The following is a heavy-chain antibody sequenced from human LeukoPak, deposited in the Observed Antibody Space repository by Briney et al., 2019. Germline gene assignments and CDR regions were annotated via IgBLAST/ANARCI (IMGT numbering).Heavy chain of an antibody. CDR3: ASYDNSRRLEY. J-gene: IGHJ4*02. CDR1: GFTFSSYS. D-gene: IGHD3-22*01. CDR2: ISSSSSYI. Sequence: GGSLRLSCAASGFTFSSYSMNWVRQAPGKGLEWVASISSSSSYIYYADSVKGRFTISRDNAKNSLYLQMNSLRAEDTAVYYCASYDNSRRLEYWGQGTLVTVSS. V-gene: IGHV3-21*01.